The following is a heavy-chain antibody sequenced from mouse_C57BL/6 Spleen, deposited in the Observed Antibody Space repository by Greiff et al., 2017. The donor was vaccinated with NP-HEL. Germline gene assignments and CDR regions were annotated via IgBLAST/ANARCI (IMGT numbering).Heavy chain of an antibody. D-gene: IGHD1-1*02. V-gene: IGHV5-4*01. CDR2: ISDGGSYT. J-gene: IGHJ3*01. CDR3: AREGGNGTWFAY. CDR1: GFTFSSYA. Sequence: EVHLVESGGGLVKPGGSLKLSCAASGFTFSSYAMSWVRQTPEKRLEWVATISDGGSYTYYPDNVKGRFTISRDNAKNNLYLQMSQLTSEDTAMYYGAREGGNGTWFAYWGQGTLVTVSA.